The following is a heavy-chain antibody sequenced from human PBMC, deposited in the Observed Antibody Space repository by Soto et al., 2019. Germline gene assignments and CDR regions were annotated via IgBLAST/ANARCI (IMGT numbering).Heavy chain of an antibody. CDR1: GYPFANYA. V-gene: IGHV1-3*01. D-gene: IGHD6-6*01. Sequence: QVQLVQSGADFKKPGASVRVSCKASGYPFANYALHWLRQAPGQSLEWIGWINAGNGDTKYSQTFQGRVVITRDASASTAYMDLSDLRSDDSAIYYCARDVQELVVLYYFPYWGQGTLVAVSS. CDR2: INAGNGDT. J-gene: IGHJ4*02. CDR3: ARDVQELVVLYYFPY.